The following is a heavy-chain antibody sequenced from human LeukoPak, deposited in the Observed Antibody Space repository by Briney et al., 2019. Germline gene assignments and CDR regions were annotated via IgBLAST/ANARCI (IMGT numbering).Heavy chain of an antibody. Sequence: GGSLRLSCAASEFSVSSNYMSWVRQAPGKGLEWVSAISGSGGSTYYADSVKGRFTISRDNSKNTLYLQMNSLRAEDTAVYYCARVVVIPTSWFDPWGQGTLATVSS. CDR3: ARVVVIPTSWFDP. CDR1: EFSVSSNY. D-gene: IGHD3-22*01. J-gene: IGHJ5*02. V-gene: IGHV3-23*01. CDR2: ISGSGGST.